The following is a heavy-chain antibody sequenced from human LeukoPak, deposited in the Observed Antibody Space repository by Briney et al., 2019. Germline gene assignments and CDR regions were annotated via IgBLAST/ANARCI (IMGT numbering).Heavy chain of an antibody. CDR1: GYTFTSYA. Sequence: ASVKVSCKASGYTFTSYAMNWVRQAPGQGLEWMGWINTNTGNPTYAQGFTGRFVFSLDTSVSTAYLQISSLKAGDTAVYYCARGGWGNFWSGFWKENAFDIWGQGTMVTVSS. CDR3: ARGGWGNFWSGFWKENAFDI. CDR2: INTNTGNP. V-gene: IGHV7-4-1*02. D-gene: IGHD3-3*01. J-gene: IGHJ3*02.